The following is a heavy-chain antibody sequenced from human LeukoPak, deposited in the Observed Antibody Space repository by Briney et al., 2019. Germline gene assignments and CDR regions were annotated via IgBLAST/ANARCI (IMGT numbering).Heavy chain of an antibody. Sequence: GGSLRLSCAASGFTFSSYSMNWVRQAPGKGLEWVSSISSSSSYIYYADSVKGRFTISRDNAKNSLYLQMNSLRAEDTAVYYCARAQYYYGSDYDYWGQGTLVTVSS. CDR2: ISSSSSYI. J-gene: IGHJ4*02. D-gene: IGHD3-10*01. CDR1: GFTFSSYS. CDR3: ARAQYYYGSDYDY. V-gene: IGHV3-21*01.